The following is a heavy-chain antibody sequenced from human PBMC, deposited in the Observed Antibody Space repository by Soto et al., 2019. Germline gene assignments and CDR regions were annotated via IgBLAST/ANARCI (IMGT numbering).Heavy chain of an antibody. CDR1: GGDLTNSG. J-gene: IGHJ4*02. V-gene: IGHV1-69*04. CDR3: AEEDVTGFKS. CDR2: IFPLLAMV. D-gene: IGHD2-8*02. Sequence: QVHLVQSGAEMKKPGSSVKVSCKASGGDLTNSGISWVRQAPGQALEWMGGIFPLLAMVDYSQKFQGTVTITADESTNTAYMDLGSLKSDDTAVYLCAEEDVTGFKSWGRGTLVIVSS.